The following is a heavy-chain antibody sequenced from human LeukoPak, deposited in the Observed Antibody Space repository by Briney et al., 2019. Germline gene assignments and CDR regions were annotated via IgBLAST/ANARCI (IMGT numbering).Heavy chain of an antibody. D-gene: IGHD6-19*01. V-gene: IGHV1-46*01. CDR2: INPSGGST. CDR1: GGTFSSYA. Sequence: ASVKVSCKASGGTFSSYAISWVRQAPGQGLEWMGIINPSGGSTSYAQKFQGRVTMTRDTSTSTVHMELSSLRSEGTAVYYCARGPGSGWDNYYYYYMDVWGKGTTVTISS. J-gene: IGHJ6*03. CDR3: ARGPGSGWDNYYYYYMDV.